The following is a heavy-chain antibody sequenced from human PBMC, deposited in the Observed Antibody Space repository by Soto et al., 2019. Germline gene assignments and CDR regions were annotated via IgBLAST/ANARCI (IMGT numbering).Heavy chain of an antibody. Sequence: QVQLVQSGAEVQKPGASVKLSCKASGYTFANYYMHWVRQAPGQGLEWMGIINPDGSSTMYAKKCRGRVTMTRDTSTSTVYLGLRSLRSEDTAVYYCARERVTISLDYWGQGTLVTVSS. V-gene: IGHV1-46*01. J-gene: IGHJ4*02. CDR3: ARERVTISLDY. CDR2: INPDGSST. D-gene: IGHD4-17*01. CDR1: GYTFANYY.